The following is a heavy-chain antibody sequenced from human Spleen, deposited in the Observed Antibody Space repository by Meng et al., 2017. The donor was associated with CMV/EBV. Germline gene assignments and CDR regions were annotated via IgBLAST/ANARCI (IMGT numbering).Heavy chain of an antibody. CDR1: GGSFSGYY. CDR3: ARDRPSYDFWSGYDYYYYGMDV. J-gene: IGHJ6*02. CDR2: INHSGST. Sequence: SETLSLTCAVYGGSFSGYYWSWIRQPPGKGLEWIGEINHSGSTNYNPSLKSRVTISVDTSKNQFSLKLRSEDTAVYYCARDRPSYDFWSGYDYYYYGMDVWGQGTTVTVSS. D-gene: IGHD3-3*01. V-gene: IGHV4-34*01.